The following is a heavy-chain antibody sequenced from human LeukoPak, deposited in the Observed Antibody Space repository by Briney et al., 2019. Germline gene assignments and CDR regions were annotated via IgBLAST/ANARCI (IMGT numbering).Heavy chain of an antibody. CDR1: GGTFSSYA. Sequence: SVKVSCKASGGTFSSYAISWVRQAPGQGLEWMGGIIPIFGTANYAQKFQGRVTITTDESTSTAYMELSSLRSDDTAVYYCARAPYSSSRSTPGYYYYMDVWGKGTTVTVSS. V-gene: IGHV1-69*05. D-gene: IGHD6-13*01. CDR3: ARAPYSSSRSTPGYYYYMDV. CDR2: IIPIFGTA. J-gene: IGHJ6*03.